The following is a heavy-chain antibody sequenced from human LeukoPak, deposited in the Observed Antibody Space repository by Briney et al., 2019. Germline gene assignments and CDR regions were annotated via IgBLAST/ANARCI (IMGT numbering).Heavy chain of an antibody. D-gene: IGHD3-16*01. V-gene: IGHV3-7*03. CDR1: GFTFSNYW. CDR2: IKQDESKE. CDR3: ARSRLPAAMITPNDY. J-gene: IGHJ4*02. Sequence: GGSLRLSCAASGFTFSNYWMSWVRQAPGKGLEWVANIKQDESKEYYGDSVKGRFTISRDNAKNSLYLQMNSLRAEDTAVYYCARSRLPAAMITPNDYWGQGALVTVST.